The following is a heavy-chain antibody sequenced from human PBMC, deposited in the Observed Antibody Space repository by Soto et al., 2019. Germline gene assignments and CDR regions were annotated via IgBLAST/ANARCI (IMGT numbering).Heavy chain of an antibody. Sequence: QVQLVESGGGVVQPGRSLRLSCAASGFTFSSYGMHWVRQAPGKGLEWVAVISYDGSNKYYADSVKGRFTISRDNSKNTLYLQMNSLRAEDTAVYYCAKDLRDGESPYYYYGMDVWGQGTTVTVSS. CDR3: AKDLRDGESPYYYYGMDV. D-gene: IGHD3-10*01. V-gene: IGHV3-30*18. CDR1: GFTFSSYG. J-gene: IGHJ6*02. CDR2: ISYDGSNK.